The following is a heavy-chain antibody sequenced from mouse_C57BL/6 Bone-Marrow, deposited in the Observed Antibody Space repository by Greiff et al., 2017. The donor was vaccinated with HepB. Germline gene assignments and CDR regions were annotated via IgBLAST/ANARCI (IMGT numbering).Heavy chain of an antibody. Sequence: QVQLKQSGAELARPGASVKLSCKASGYTFTSYGISWVKQRTGQGLEWIGEIYPRSGNTYYNEKFKGKATLTADKSSSTAYMELRSLTSEDSAVYFCARGYGPLDYWGQGTTLTVSS. D-gene: IGHD2-10*02. V-gene: IGHV1-81*01. CDR3: ARGYGPLDY. J-gene: IGHJ2*01. CDR2: IYPRSGNT. CDR1: GYTFTSYG.